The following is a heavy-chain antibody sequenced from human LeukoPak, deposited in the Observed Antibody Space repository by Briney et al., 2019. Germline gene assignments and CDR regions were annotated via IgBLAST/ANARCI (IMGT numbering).Heavy chain of an antibody. CDR2: IYHSGST. CDR3: CRSRVSPNSWYFDY. CDR1: GGSISSGGYS. V-gene: IGHV4-30-2*01. J-gene: IGHJ4*02. Sequence: SETLSLTCAVSGGSISSGGYSWSWIRQPPGKGLEWIGYIYHSGSTYYNPSLKSRGTISVDRSKNQFSLKLSSVTAADTAVYYCCRSRVSPNSWYFDYWGQGTLVTVSS. D-gene: IGHD2-8*01.